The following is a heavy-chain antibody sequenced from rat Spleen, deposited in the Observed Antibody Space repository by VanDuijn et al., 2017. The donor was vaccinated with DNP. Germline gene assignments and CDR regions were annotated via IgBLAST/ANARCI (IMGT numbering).Heavy chain of an antibody. D-gene: IGHD4-1*01. Sequence: EVQLQESGPGLVKPSXSLSLTCXVTGXPIXXXYWGWIRKFPGNKMEWIGHIGYSGSTTYNPSLKSRISITRDTSKNQFFLQLNSVTTEDTATYYCVRWVRALDYWGQGVMVTVSS. CDR1: GXPIXXXY. CDR2: IGYSGST. J-gene: IGHJ2*01. CDR3: VRWVRALDY. V-gene: IGHV3-1*01.